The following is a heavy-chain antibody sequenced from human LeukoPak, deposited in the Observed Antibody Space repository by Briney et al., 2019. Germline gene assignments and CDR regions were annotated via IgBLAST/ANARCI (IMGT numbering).Heavy chain of an antibody. J-gene: IGHJ5*02. Sequence: GESLKISCKGSGYSFTSSWIGWVRQMPGKGLEWMGIIYPGDSDTRYSPSFQGQVTISADKSISTAYLHWSSLKAPDTAMYYCARHLRLWQNWFDPWGQGTLVTVSS. CDR2: IYPGDSDT. D-gene: IGHD5-18*01. CDR1: GYSFTSSW. CDR3: ARHLRLWQNWFDP. V-gene: IGHV5-51*01.